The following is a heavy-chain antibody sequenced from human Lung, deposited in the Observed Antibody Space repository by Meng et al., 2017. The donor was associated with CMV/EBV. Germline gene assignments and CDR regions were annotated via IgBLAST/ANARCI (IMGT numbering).Heavy chain of an antibody. CDR1: GFTFSSYA. CDR2: IYSGGSST. D-gene: IGHD3-3*01. Sequence: GGSLRLSCAASGFTFSSYAMSWVRQAPGKGLEWVSVIYSGGSSTYYADSVKGRFTISRDNSKNTLYLQMNSLRAEDTAVYYCAKEYDFWSGSDHYYYYGMDVWGQGTTVTVSS. V-gene: IGHV3-23*03. CDR3: AKEYDFWSGSDHYYYYGMDV. J-gene: IGHJ6*02.